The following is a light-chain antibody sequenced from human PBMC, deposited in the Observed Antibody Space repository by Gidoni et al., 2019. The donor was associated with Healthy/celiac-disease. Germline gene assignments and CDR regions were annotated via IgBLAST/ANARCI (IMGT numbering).Light chain of an antibody. Sequence: DIVLTQSPGTLSLSPGERATLSCRASQSVSSSYLAWYQQKPGQAPRLLIYGASSRATGIPDRFSGSGSGTDFTLTISRLEPEDFAVYYCQQYGSFTGLTFGGGTKVEIK. V-gene: IGKV3-20*01. CDR1: QSVSSSY. CDR3: QQYGSFTGLT. J-gene: IGKJ4*01. CDR2: GAS.